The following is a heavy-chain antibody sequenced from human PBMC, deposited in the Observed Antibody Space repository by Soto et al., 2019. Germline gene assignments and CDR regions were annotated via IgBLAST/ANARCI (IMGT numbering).Heavy chain of an antibody. V-gene: IGHV1-18*01. D-gene: IGHD2-2*01. CDR2: ISAYNGNT. CDR3: ARDIAYCSSTSCYSGYYYGMDV. J-gene: IGHJ6*02. Sequence: ASVKVSCKASGYTFTSYGISWVRQAPGQGLEWMGWISAYNGNTNYAQKLQGRVTMTTDTSTSTAYMELGSLRSDDTAVYYCARDIAYCSSTSCYSGYYYGMDVWGQGTTVTSP. CDR1: GYTFTSYG.